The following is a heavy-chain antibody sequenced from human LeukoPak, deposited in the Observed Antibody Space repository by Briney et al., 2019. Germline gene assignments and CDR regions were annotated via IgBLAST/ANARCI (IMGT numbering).Heavy chain of an antibody. CDR2: ISYDGSNK. V-gene: IGHV3-30*18. CDR1: GFTFSGYG. D-gene: IGHD5-12*01. CDR3: AKMARGYSAYGAFDY. J-gene: IGHJ4*02. Sequence: SGGSLRLSCAASGFTFSGYGMHWVRQAPGKGLEWVTFISYDGSNKYYADSVKGRFTTSRDNSKNTLYLQMNSLRAEDTAMYYCAKMARGYSAYGAFDYWGQGTLVTVSS.